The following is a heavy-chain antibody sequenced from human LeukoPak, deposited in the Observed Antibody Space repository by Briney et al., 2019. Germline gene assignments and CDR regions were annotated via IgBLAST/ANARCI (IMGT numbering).Heavy chain of an antibody. J-gene: IGHJ4*02. CDR2: ISSSGSST. CDR1: GFTFSDYY. D-gene: IGHD2-15*01. Sequence: GGSLRLSCAASGFTFSDYYMNWIRQAPGKGLEWISYISSSGSSTRYADSVKGRFTISRDNTRNSLYLQMTSLRADDTAVYYCASKGGNWGQGALVTVSS. CDR3: ASKGGN. V-gene: IGHV3-11*03.